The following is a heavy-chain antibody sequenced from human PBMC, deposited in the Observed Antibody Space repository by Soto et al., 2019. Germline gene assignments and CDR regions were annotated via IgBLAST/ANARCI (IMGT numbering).Heavy chain of an antibody. CDR2: IYYSGST. V-gene: IGHV4-39*01. D-gene: IGHD5-18*01. CDR3: ARQQGGYSYGTGWFDP. Sequence: SETLSLTCTVSGGSISSSSYYWGWIRQPPGKGLEWIGSIYYSGSTYYNPSLKSRVTISVDTSKNQFSLKLSSVTAADTAVYYCARQQGGYSYGTGWFDPWGQGTLVTSPQ. CDR1: GGSISSSSYY. J-gene: IGHJ5*02.